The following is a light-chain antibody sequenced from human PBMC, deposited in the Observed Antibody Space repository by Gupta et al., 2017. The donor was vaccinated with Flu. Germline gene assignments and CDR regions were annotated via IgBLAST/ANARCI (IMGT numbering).Light chain of an antibody. CDR3: QQYDTYSGT. CDR2: KAS. Sequence: SPSTLSASVGDRVTITCRASQSIRNWLAWYQQKPGKAPNLLIYKASSLESGVPSRFSGSGSGTEFTLTISSRQPDDFATYYCQQYDTYSGTFGQGTKLEIK. J-gene: IGKJ2*01. CDR1: QSIRNW. V-gene: IGKV1-5*03.